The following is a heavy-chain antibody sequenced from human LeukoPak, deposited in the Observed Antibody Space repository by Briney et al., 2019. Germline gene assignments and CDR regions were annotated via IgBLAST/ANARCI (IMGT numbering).Heavy chain of an antibody. V-gene: IGHV3-48*04. Sequence: GGSLRLSCAASGFTFSSYAMSWVRQAPGKGLEWVSYISSSGSTIYYADSVKGRFTISRDNAKNSLYLQMNSLRAEDTAVYYCARITDTAMVAYWGQGTLVTVSS. CDR2: ISSSGSTI. J-gene: IGHJ4*02. CDR3: ARITDTAMVAY. CDR1: GFTFSSYA. D-gene: IGHD5-18*01.